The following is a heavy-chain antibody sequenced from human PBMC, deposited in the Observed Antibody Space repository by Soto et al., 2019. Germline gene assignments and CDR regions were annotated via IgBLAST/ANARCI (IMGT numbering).Heavy chain of an antibody. Sequence: SDSLSLTCTVSGGSISIYYSSWIRQPPGKGLEWIGSIYYSGSTNYTPSLKRRVTISVDTSKNQFSLKLSSVTAADTAVYYCARVKWLGITVFAPWGQRILVTVSS. D-gene: IGHD6-19*01. CDR3: ARVKWLGITVFAP. CDR1: GGSISIYY. CDR2: IYYSGST. V-gene: IGHV4-59*07. J-gene: IGHJ5*02.